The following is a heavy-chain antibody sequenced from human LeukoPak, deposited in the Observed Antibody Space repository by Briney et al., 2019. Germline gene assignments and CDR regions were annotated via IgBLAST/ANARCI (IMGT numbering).Heavy chain of an antibody. Sequence: GGSLRLSCAASGFTFSRYWMHWVRQAPGKGLVWVSFIRSDGSTTYADSVRGRFTISRDNAKNTLYLQMNSLRAEDTAVYFCTRSLLGGDNFWGQGVLVTVSS. CDR3: TRSLLGGDNF. J-gene: IGHJ4*02. V-gene: IGHV3-74*01. D-gene: IGHD2-21*01. CDR1: GFTFSRYW. CDR2: IRSDGSTT.